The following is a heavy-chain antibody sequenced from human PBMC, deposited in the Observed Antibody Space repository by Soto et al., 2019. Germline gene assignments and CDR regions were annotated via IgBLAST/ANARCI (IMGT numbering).Heavy chain of an antibody. CDR2: IYWDDDK. CDR1: GFSLSTSGVG. Sequence: QITLKESGPTLVKPTQTLTLTCTFSGFSLSTSGVGVGWIRQPPGKALEWLALIYWDDDKRYSPSLKSRLTITKDTSKNQVVLTMTNMDPVDTATYYCAHSLIPNWGSRGAFDYLGQGTLGTVSS. CDR3: AHSLIPNWGSRGAFDY. V-gene: IGHV2-5*02. D-gene: IGHD7-27*01. J-gene: IGHJ4*02.